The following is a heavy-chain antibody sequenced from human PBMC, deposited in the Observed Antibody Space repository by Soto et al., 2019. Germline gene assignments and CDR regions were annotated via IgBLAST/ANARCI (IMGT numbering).Heavy chain of an antibody. D-gene: IGHD3-3*01. V-gene: IGHV1-3*01. Sequence: ASVKVSCKASGYTFTSYAMHWVRQAPGQRLERMGWINAGNDNTKYSQKDQGRVNMTRNTSISTAYMELSSLRSEDTAVYYCARSRDYDFWSGYYTGLITYYYGMDVWGQGTTVTVSS. J-gene: IGHJ6*02. CDR3: ARSRDYDFWSGYYTGLITYYYGMDV. CDR2: INAGNDNT. CDR1: GYTFTSYA.